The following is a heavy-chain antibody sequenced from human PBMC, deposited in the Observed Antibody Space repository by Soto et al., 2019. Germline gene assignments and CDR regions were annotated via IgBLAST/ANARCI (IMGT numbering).Heavy chain of an antibody. Sequence: KQSQTLSLTCAISGDSVSSNSAAWNWIRQSPSRGLEWLGRTYYRSKWYNDYAVSVKSRITINPDTSKNQLSLQLNSVTPEDTAVYYCARERGPYCSGGSCYSGKLAYWGQGTLVTVSS. V-gene: IGHV6-1*01. CDR2: TYYRSKWYN. D-gene: IGHD2-15*01. CDR3: ARERGPYCSGGSCYSGKLAY. J-gene: IGHJ4*02. CDR1: GDSVSSNSAA.